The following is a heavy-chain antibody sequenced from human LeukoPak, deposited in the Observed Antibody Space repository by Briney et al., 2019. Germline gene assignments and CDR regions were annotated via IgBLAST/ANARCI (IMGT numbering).Heavy chain of an antibody. Sequence: GGSLRLSCAASGFTFSSYAMSWVRQAPGKGLEWVGRIKSKTDGGTTDYAAPVKGRFTISRDDSKNTLYLQMNSLKTEDTAVYYCTTQVLWFGELVYYYYYMDVWGKGTTVTISS. V-gene: IGHV3-15*01. CDR2: IKSKTDGGTT. D-gene: IGHD3-10*01. CDR1: GFTFSSYA. J-gene: IGHJ6*03. CDR3: TTQVLWFGELVYYYYYMDV.